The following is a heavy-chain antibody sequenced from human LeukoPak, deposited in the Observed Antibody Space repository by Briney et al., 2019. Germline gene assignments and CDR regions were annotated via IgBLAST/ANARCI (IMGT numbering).Heavy chain of an antibody. D-gene: IGHD3-22*01. V-gene: IGHV4-61*01. J-gene: IGHJ4*02. CDR3: ARETPHYYGTSGYYPGYFDY. CDR2: IYYSGST. Sequence: SETLSLTCTVSTGSVSSGTYYWSWIRQPPGKALEWIGNIYYSGSTNYNPSLKSRVTISVDTSKNQFSLKLSSVTAADTAVYYCARETPHYYGTSGYYPGYFDYWGQGTPVTVSS. CDR1: TGSVSSGTYY.